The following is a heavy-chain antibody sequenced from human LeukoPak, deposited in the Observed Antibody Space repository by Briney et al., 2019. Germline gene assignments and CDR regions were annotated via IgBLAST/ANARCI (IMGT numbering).Heavy chain of an antibody. Sequence: PSETLSLTCTVSGGSISSYYWSWIRQPPGKGLEWIGYIYFTGSTNYNPSLKSRVTISVDTSKNHFSLRLTSVTAADTAVYYCARQGSRYYDSRGAFDIWGQGTMVTVSS. V-gene: IGHV4-59*08. CDR1: GGSISSYY. J-gene: IGHJ3*02. CDR3: ARQGSRYYDSRGAFDI. CDR2: IYFTGST. D-gene: IGHD3-22*01.